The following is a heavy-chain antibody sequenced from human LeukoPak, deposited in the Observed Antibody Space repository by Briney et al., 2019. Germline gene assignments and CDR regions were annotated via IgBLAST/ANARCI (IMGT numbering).Heavy chain of an antibody. Sequence: SETLSLTCTVSGGSISSYYWSWIRQPPGKGLEWIGYIYYSGSTNYNPSLKSRVTISVDTSKNQFSLKLISVTAADTAVYYCARRYRNWNDEDDAFDIWGQGTMVTVSS. CDR1: GGSISSYY. CDR3: ARRYRNWNDEDDAFDI. D-gene: IGHD1-20*01. CDR2: IYYSGST. J-gene: IGHJ3*02. V-gene: IGHV4-59*08.